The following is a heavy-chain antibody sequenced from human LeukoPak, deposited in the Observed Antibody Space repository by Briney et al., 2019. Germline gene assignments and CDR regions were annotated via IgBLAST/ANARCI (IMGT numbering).Heavy chain of an antibody. CDR3: AREQRGVGYYFDY. CDR2: ISGSGDST. J-gene: IGHJ4*02. D-gene: IGHD1-1*01. CDR1: GFTFSSSA. V-gene: IGHV3-23*01. Sequence: GGSLRLSCAASGFTFSSSAMSWVRQAPGKGLEWVSRISGSGDSTYYADSVKGRFTISRDNSKNTLYLQMNSLRAEDTAVYYCAREQRGVGYYFDYWGQGTLVTVSS.